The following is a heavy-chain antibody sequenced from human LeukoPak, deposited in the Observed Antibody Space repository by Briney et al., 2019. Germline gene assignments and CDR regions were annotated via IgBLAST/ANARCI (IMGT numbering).Heavy chain of an antibody. CDR1: GYIFGDYA. D-gene: IGHD3-22*01. CDR3: TRVPERISMIVVVDNWFEP. V-gene: IGHV3-49*04. CDR2: IRSKAYGGLT. J-gene: IGHJ5*02. Sequence: GGSLRLSCAASGYIFGDYAMSWVRQAPGKGLEWVGFIRSKAYGGLTEYAASVKGRFTISRDDSKSIAYLQMNSLKTEDTALYYCTRVPERISMIVVVDNWFEPWGQGTLVTVAS.